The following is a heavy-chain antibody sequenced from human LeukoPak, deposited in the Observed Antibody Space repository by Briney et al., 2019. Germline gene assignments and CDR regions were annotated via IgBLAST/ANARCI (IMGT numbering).Heavy chain of an antibody. CDR2: IYYSGST. D-gene: IGHD3-3*01. V-gene: IGHV4-59*08. Sequence: PSETLSLTCTDSGGSISSYYWSWIRQPPGKGLEWIGYIYYSGSTNYNPSLKSRVTISVDTSKNQFSLKLSSVTAADTAVYYCARSNEWLSSAPFDYWGQGTLVTVSS. CDR3: ARSNEWLSSAPFDY. CDR1: GGSISSYY. J-gene: IGHJ4*02.